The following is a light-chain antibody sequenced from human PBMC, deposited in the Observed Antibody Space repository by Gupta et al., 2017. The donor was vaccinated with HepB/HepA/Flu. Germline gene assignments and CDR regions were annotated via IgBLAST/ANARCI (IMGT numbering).Light chain of an antibody. Sequence: QSALTQPASVSGSPGQSITLSCPGTSSDVGTYNYVTWYQQHPGKAPKLMIYDVSSRPSGVSNRFSGSKSGNTASLTISGLQAEDDAGYYCSSYTSISTLIFGGGTKLTVL. CDR3: SSYTSISTLI. V-gene: IGLV2-14*03. CDR2: DVS. CDR1: SSDVGTYNY. J-gene: IGLJ2*01.